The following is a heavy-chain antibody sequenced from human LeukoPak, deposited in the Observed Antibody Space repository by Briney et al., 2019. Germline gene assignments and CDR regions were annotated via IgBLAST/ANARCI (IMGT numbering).Heavy chain of an antibody. J-gene: IGHJ6*02. Sequence: ASVAVSCKASGYTFTSYGISWVRQAPGQGLEWMGWISAYNGNTNYAQKLQGRVTMTTDTSTSTAYMELRSLRSDDTAVYYCARHGGTTGYSSSWYPAATYYGMDVWGQGTTVTVSS. V-gene: IGHV1-18*01. CDR1: GYTFTSYG. CDR3: ARHGGTTGYSSSWYPAATYYGMDV. D-gene: IGHD6-13*01. CDR2: ISAYNGNT.